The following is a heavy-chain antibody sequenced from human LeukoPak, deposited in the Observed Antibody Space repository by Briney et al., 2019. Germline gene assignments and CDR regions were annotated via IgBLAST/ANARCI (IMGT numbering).Heavy chain of an antibody. Sequence: SVKVSFKASGGAFSSYAISWVRQAPGQALEWMGGIIPIFGTANYAQKFQGRVTITADESTSTAYMDVSSLRSEDTAVYYCARDPRGSSGWSPAPGFQHWGQGTLVTVSS. CDR1: GGAFSSYA. J-gene: IGHJ1*01. V-gene: IGHV1-69*13. CDR2: IIPIFGTA. CDR3: ARDPRGSSGWSPAPGFQH. D-gene: IGHD6-19*01.